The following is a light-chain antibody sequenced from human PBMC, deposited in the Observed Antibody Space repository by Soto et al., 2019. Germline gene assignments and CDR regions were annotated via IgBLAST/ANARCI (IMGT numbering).Light chain of an antibody. CDR1: QSVSIY. V-gene: IGKV3-11*01. CDR2: DAS. CDR3: QQRSNWPPIT. Sequence: EIVLTQSPATLSLSPGERATLSCRASQSVSIYLAWYQQKPGQAPRLLLNDASNRATAIPARFSGSGSGTDFTLTISSLEPEDFAVYYCQQRSNWPPITFGQGTRLEIK. J-gene: IGKJ5*01.